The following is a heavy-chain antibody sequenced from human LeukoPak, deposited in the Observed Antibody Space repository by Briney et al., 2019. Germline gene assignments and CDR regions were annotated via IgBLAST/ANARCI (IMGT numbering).Heavy chain of an antibody. V-gene: IGHV3-21*01. Sequence: PGGSLRLSCAACEFTFSPGKGLEWVSSISSTYSYIYYADSVTGRFTISRDNAKNSLHLQMNSLRAEDTAVYYCARDGGSGGAFDIWGQGTMVTVSS. D-gene: IGHD3-10*01. J-gene: IGHJ3*02. CDR2: ISSTYSYI. CDR3: ARDGGSGGAFDI. CDR1: EFTFS.